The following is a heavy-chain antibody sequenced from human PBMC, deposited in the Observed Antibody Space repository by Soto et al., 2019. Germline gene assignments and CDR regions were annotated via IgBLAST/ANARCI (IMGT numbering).Heavy chain of an antibody. Sequence: PGGSLRLSCAASGFTFSSYGMHWVRQAPGKGLEWVAVIWYDGSNKYYADSVKGRFTISRENAKNSLYLQMNSLRAGDTAVYYCARGYCTNGVCWGGYYGMDVWGQGTTVTVSS. D-gene: IGHD2-8*01. CDR2: IWYDGSNK. J-gene: IGHJ6*01. CDR1: GFTFSSYG. CDR3: ARGYCTNGVCWGGYYGMDV. V-gene: IGHV3-33*01.